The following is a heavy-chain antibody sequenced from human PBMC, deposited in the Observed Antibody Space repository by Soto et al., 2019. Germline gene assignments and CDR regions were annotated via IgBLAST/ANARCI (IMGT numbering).Heavy chain of an antibody. CDR3: ARAPFTYYYDSSGYYLDY. CDR2: IYYSGST. Sequence: SETLSLTCSVSGGSISSFTYYWSWIRQPPGKGLEWIGYIYYSGSTYYNPSLKSRVTISVDTSKNQFSLKLSSVTAADTAVYYCARAPFTYYYDSSGYYLDYWGQGTLVTVSS. J-gene: IGHJ4*02. CDR1: GGSISSFTYY. V-gene: IGHV4-30-4*01. D-gene: IGHD3-22*01.